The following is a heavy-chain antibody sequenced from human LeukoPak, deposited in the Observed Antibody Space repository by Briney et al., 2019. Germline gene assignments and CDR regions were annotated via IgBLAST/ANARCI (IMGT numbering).Heavy chain of an antibody. CDR1: GFTFISYG. J-gene: IGHJ6*02. D-gene: IGHD4-17*01. V-gene: IGHV3-30*02. CDR3: AKVPTTVTFYYYYYGVDV. CDR2: IRYDGSNK. Sequence: PGGSLRLSCEASGFTFISYGMHWFRQAPGKGLEWVAFIRYDGSNKYYADSVKGRFTISRDNSKNTLYLQMNSLRAEDTAVYYCAKVPTTVTFYYYYYGVDVWGQGTTVTVSS.